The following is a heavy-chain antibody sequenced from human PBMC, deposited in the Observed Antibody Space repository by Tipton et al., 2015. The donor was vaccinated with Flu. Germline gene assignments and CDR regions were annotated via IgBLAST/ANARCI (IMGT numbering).Heavy chain of an antibody. Sequence: TLSLTCTVSGGSISSYYWSWIRQPPGKGLEWIGYIYYSGSTNYNPSLKSRVTISVDTSKNQFSLKLSSVTAADTAVYYCARGEWEPLLDYWGQGTLVTVSS. CDR2: IYYSGST. CDR1: GGSISSYY. J-gene: IGHJ4*02. CDR3: ARGEWEPLLDY. D-gene: IGHD1-26*01. V-gene: IGHV4-59*01.